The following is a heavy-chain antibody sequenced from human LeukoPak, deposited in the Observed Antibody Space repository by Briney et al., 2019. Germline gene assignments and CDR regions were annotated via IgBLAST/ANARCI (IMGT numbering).Heavy chain of an antibody. CDR2: ISYDGSNK. J-gene: IGHJ4*02. V-gene: IGHV3-30*18. D-gene: IGHD3-22*01. Sequence: GGSLRLSCAASGFTFSTFAMIWVRQPPGKGLEWVAVISYDGSNKYYADSVKGRFTISRDNSKNTLYLQMNSLRAEDTAVYYCAKDGYPPGYYYDSSGYFGIDYWGQGTLVTVSS. CDR1: GFTFSTFA. CDR3: AKDGYPPGYYYDSSGYFGIDY.